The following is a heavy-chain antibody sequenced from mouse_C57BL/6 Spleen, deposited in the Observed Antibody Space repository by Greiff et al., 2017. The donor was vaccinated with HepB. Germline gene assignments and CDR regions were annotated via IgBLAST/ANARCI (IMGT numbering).Heavy chain of an antibody. Sequence: VQVVESGPGLVQPSQSLSITCTVSGFSLTSYGVHWVRQSPGKGLEWLGVIWRGGSTDYNAAFMSRLSITKDNSKSQVFFKMNSLQADDTAIYYCAKINYGSGHWYFDVWGTGTTVTVSS. V-gene: IGHV2-5*01. CDR3: AKINYGSGHWYFDV. CDR1: GFSLTSYG. J-gene: IGHJ1*03. D-gene: IGHD1-1*01. CDR2: IWRGGST.